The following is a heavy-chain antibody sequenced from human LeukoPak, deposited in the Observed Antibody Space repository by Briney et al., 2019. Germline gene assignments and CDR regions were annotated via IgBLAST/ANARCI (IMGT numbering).Heavy chain of an antibody. V-gene: IGHV3-30*02. J-gene: IGHJ4*02. D-gene: IGHD1-26*01. CDR1: GFTFSSYA. CDR2: IRYDGNNK. Sequence: GGSLRLSCAASGFTFSSYAMHWVRQAPGKGLEWVAFIRYDGNNKYYTDSVKGRFTISRDNSKNTLYLQMISLRPEDTAVYYCAKDQGGSYSGGSDYWGQGTLVTVSS. CDR3: AKDQGGSYSGGSDY.